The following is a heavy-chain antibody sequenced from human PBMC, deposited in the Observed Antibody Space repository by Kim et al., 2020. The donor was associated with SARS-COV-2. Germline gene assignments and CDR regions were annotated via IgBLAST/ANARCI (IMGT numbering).Heavy chain of an antibody. Sequence: GGSLRLSCAASGFRFDDYALHWVRQPPGKGLEWVSGISWNGDNRRYADSVMGRFTISRDNAKNSLYLQMNELRPDDTALYYCARSGDGTYPQGAYYYGLDVWGQGTTVTVSS. CDR3: ARSGDGTYPQGAYYYGLDV. CDR1: GFRFDDYA. J-gene: IGHJ6*02. V-gene: IGHV3-9*01. D-gene: IGHD3-16*02. CDR2: ISWNGDNR.